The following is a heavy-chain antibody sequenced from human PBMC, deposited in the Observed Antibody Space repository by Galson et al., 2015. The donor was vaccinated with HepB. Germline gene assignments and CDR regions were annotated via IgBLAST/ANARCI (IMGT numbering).Heavy chain of an antibody. Sequence: SLRLSCAASGFTFSSYWMHWVRQAPGKGLVWVSRINSDGSSTSYADSVKGRFTISRDNAKNTLYLQMNSLRAEDTAVYYCAAPSEGGWPLDYWGQGTLVTVSS. J-gene: IGHJ4*02. V-gene: IGHV3-74*01. D-gene: IGHD6-19*01. CDR3: AAPSEGGWPLDY. CDR2: INSDGSST. CDR1: GFTFSSYW.